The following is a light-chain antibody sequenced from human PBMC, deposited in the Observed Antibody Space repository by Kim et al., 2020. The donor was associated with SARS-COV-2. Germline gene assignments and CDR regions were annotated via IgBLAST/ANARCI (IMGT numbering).Light chain of an antibody. CDR3: QQYGSSPAT. J-gene: IGKJ1*01. CDR2: GAS. Sequence: EIVLTQSPGTLSLSPGERATLSCRASQTVTSNYLAWYQQKPGQAPRLLIYGASSRATGIPDRFSGSGSGTDFTLTISRLEPEDFAVYYCQQYGSSPATFGKGTKVDIK. CDR1: QTVTSNY. V-gene: IGKV3-20*01.